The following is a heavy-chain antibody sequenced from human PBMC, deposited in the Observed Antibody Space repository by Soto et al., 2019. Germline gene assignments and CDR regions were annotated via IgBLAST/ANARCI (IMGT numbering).Heavy chain of an antibody. CDR2: FFDSGPA. CDR3: ARSSVGFGDLKS. Sequence: QVQLQESGPGLVKPSQTLSLTCIVSGASINSRSDYWTWVRQYPGEGLEWIGYFFDSGPAHYTPSLKSRVTTSVDTSKNHFSLNMASVTAADTAFYFCARSSVGFGDLKSWGQGTLVVVSS. CDR1: GASINSRSDY. J-gene: IGHJ4*02. D-gene: IGHD3-10*01. V-gene: IGHV4-31*03.